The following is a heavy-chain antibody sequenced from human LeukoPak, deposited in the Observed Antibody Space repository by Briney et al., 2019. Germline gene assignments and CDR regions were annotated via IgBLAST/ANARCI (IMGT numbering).Heavy chain of an antibody. Sequence: SETLSLXCTVSGGSISSYYWSWIRQPAGKGLEWIGRIYTSGSTNYNPSLKSRVTMSVDTSKNQFSLKLSSVTAADTAVYYCARDTYDFWSGYDNWFDPWGQGTLVTVSS. CDR1: GGSISSYY. CDR2: IYTSGST. CDR3: ARDTYDFWSGYDNWFDP. J-gene: IGHJ5*02. V-gene: IGHV4-4*07. D-gene: IGHD3-3*01.